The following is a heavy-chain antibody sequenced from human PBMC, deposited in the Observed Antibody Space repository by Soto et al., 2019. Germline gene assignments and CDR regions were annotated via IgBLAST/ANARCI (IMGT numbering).Heavy chain of an antibody. Sequence: EVQLLQSGGASVQRGGSLTLSCVGSGFTFEAYTMAWVRQAPGKGLAWASEIKGSGPDTYYADSVKGRLTISRDLSRKILYSEMNGRPVDDSGKYFCAKSGPETGQVTAKRPFDSWGQGALDSVSS. CDR1: GFTFEAYT. CDR3: AKSGPETGQVTAKRPFDS. D-gene: IGHD2-21*02. V-gene: IGHV3-23*01. CDR2: IKGSGPDT. J-gene: IGHJ4*02.